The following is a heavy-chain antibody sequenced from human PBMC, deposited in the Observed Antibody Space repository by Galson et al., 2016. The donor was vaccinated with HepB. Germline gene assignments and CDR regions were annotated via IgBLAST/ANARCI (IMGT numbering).Heavy chain of an antibody. CDR3: ARDLYGSWSIDY. V-gene: IGHV3-30*03. J-gene: IGHJ4*02. CDR2: ISDDERNK. CDR1: GFTFSSYA. D-gene: IGHD6-13*01. Sequence: SLRLSCAASGFTFSSYAMHWVRQAPGKGLEWVAAISDDERNKYYGDAAKGRFAISRDQSKNTVFLQMNSLRAEDTAVYYCARDLYGSWSIDYWGQGTLVTVSS.